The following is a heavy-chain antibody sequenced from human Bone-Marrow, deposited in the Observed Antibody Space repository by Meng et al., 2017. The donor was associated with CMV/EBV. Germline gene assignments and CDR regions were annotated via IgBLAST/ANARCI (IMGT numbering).Heavy chain of an antibody. CDR3: AKIGWGYADS. V-gene: IGHV3-23*01. J-gene: IGHJ4*02. CDR1: GFTFSSYS. CDR2: ISSSGGST. D-gene: IGHD3-16*01. Sequence: GGSLRLSCAASGFTFSSYSMNWVRQAPGKGLEWVSTISSSGGSTYYADSVKGRFTISRDNSKNTLYLQMNSLRADDTAVYYCAKIGWGYADSWGQGTLVTVSS.